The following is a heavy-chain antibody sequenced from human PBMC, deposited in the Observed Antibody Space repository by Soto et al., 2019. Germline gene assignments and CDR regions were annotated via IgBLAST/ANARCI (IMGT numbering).Heavy chain of an antibody. Sequence: PSETLSLTCTVSGGSISSYYWIWIRQPPGKGLEWIGYIYYSGSTNYNPSLKSRVTISVDTSKNQFSLKLSSVTAADTAVYYCARARRYCSGGSCYSVFDYWGQGTLVTVSS. CDR3: ARARRYCSGGSCYSVFDY. CDR1: GGSISSYY. CDR2: IYYSGST. J-gene: IGHJ4*02. V-gene: IGHV4-59*01. D-gene: IGHD2-15*01.